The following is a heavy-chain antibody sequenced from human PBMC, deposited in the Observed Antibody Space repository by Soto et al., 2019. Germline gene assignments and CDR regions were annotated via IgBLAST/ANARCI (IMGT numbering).Heavy chain of an antibody. CDR2: ISAYNGNT. D-gene: IGHD1-1*01. CDR3: ASCLSGLNWNDPYYFDY. CDR1: GYTFTSYG. Sequence: ASVKVSCKASGYTFTSYGIIWVRQAPGQGLEWMGWISAYNGNTNYAQKLQGRVTMTTDTSTSTAYMELRSLRSDDTAVYYCASCLSGLNWNDPYYFDYWGQGTLVTVSS. V-gene: IGHV1-18*01. J-gene: IGHJ4*02.